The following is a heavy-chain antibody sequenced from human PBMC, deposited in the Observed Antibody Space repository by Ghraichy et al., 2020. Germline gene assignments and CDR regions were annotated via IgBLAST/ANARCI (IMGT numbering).Heavy chain of an antibody. V-gene: IGHV4-34*01. D-gene: IGHD6-13*01. J-gene: IGHJ4*02. CDR3: ARRVPGIAAAGKIDY. Sequence: ESLNISCAVYGGSFSGYYWSWIRQPPGKGLEWIGEINHSGSTNYNPSLKSRVTISVDTSKNQFSLKLSSVTAADTAVYYCARRVPGIAAAGKIDYWGQGTLVTVSS. CDR2: INHSGST. CDR1: GGSFSGYY.